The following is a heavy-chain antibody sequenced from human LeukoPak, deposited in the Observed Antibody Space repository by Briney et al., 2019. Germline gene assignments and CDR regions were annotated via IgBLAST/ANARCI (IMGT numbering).Heavy chain of an antibody. V-gene: IGHV4-34*01. CDR3: ARRWNYGRNYYIDV. CDR2: INDSGRI. J-gene: IGHJ6*03. CDR1: GGSFNNYY. Sequence: PSETLSLTCAVYGGSFNNYYWSWIRQPPGKGLEWIGEINDSGRINYNPSLMSRVTVSVDTSKNQFSLRLTSVTATDTAVYYCARRWNYGRNYYIDVWGNGATVSVSS. D-gene: IGHD1-7*01.